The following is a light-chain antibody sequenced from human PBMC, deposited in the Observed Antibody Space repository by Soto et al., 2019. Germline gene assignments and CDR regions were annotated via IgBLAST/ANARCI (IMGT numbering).Light chain of an antibody. Sequence: EIVMTQSPATLSVSPGERATLSCRASQSVSSNLAWYQQKPGQAPRLLIYGASTRATGIPARFSGSGSGTEFTLTISSLQSEDFAVYYCQQYNNWPVTFGQGTKVEFK. CDR1: QSVSSN. CDR3: QQYNNWPVT. CDR2: GAS. V-gene: IGKV3-15*01. J-gene: IGKJ1*01.